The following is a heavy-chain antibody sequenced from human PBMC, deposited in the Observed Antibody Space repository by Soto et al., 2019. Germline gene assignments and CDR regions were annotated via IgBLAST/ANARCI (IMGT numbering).Heavy chain of an antibody. J-gene: IGHJ5*02. CDR3: ARVGEDEGPRRAAQGCFDP. Sequence: GASVKVSCKASGGTSSSYAISWVRQAPGQGLEWMGGIIPIFGTANYAQKFQGRVTITAVESTSTAYTELSSLRSEDTAVYYCARVGEDEGPRRAAQGCFDPWGQGTLVTVSS. D-gene: IGHD2-15*01. CDR2: IIPIFGTA. CDR1: GGTSSSYA. V-gene: IGHV1-69*13.